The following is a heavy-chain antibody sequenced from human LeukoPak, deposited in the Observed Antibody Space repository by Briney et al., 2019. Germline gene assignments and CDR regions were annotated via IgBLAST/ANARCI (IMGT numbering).Heavy chain of an antibody. J-gene: IGHJ6*03. Sequence: SETLSLTCTVSGYSISSGYYWGWIRQPPGKGLEWIGSIYHSGSTYYNPSLKSRVTISVDTSKNQFSLKLSSVTAADTAVYYCARGLLDFYYDYYMDVWGKGTTITVSS. V-gene: IGHV4-38-2*02. D-gene: IGHD2-15*01. CDR3: ARGLLDFYYDYYMDV. CDR1: GYSISSGYY. CDR2: IYHSGST.